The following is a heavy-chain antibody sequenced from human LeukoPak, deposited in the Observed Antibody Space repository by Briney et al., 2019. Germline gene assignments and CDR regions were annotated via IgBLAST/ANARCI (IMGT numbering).Heavy chain of an antibody. J-gene: IGHJ4*02. V-gene: IGHV3-48*03. Sequence: GGSLRLSCAASGFTFSSYEMIWVRQAPGKGLEWVSYISSSGSTIYYADSVKGRFTVSRDNAENSLYLQMNSLRAEDTAVYYCARGSYRPDYWGQGTLVTVSS. CDR1: GFTFSSYE. D-gene: IGHD1-26*01. CDR3: ARGSYRPDY. CDR2: ISSSGSTI.